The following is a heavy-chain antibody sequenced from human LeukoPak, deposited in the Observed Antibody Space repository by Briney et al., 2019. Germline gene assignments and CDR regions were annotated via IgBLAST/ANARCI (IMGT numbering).Heavy chain of an antibody. J-gene: IGHJ6*03. Sequence: SETLSLTCTVSGGSISSGSYYWSWIRQPAGKGLEWIGRIYTSGSTNYNPFLKSRVTISVDTSKNQFSLKLSSVTAADTAVYYCARASSANYYYYMDVWGKGTTVTVSS. V-gene: IGHV4-61*02. D-gene: IGHD2-15*01. CDR2: IYTSGST. CDR1: GGSISSGSYY. CDR3: ARASSANYYYYMDV.